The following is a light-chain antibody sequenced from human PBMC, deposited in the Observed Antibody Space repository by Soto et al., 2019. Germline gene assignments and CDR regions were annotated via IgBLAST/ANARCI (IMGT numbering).Light chain of an antibody. CDR3: QQSYSTPPT. V-gene: IGKV1-39*01. CDR2: AAS. CDR1: QSINSY. J-gene: IGKJ1*01. Sequence: DIQMTQSPSTLSASVGDRVTITCRASQSINSYLNWYQQKPGKAPKLLMYAASTLQSGVPSRFSGSGSGTDLTLTISSLQPEDFATYYCQQSYSTPPTFGQGTKVDIK.